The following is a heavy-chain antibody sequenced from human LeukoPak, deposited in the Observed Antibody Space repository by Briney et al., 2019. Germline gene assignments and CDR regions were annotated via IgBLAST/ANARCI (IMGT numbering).Heavy chain of an antibody. V-gene: IGHV3-23*01. CDR1: GFTFSSYA. Sequence: PGRSLRLSCAASGFTFSSYAMHWVRQAPGKGLEWVSAISGSGGGTYYADSVKGRLTISRDNSKNTLYLQMSSLRAEDTAVYYCAKAFSAYENWPPNWFDPWGQGALVTVSS. CDR2: ISGSGGGT. CDR3: AKAFSAYENWPPNWFDP. D-gene: IGHD5-12*01. J-gene: IGHJ5*02.